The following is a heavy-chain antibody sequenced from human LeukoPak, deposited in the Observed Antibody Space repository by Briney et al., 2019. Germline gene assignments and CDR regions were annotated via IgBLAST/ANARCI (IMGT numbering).Heavy chain of an antibody. Sequence: ASVKVSCKASGYTFTGYYMHWVGQAPGQGREWMGWINPNSGGTNYAQKFQGRVTMTRDTSISTAYMELSRLRSDDTAVYYCARDLGQNGDSVDYWGQGTLVTVSS. J-gene: IGHJ4*02. CDR2: INPNSGGT. D-gene: IGHD4-17*01. CDR3: ARDLGQNGDSVDY. CDR1: GYTFTGYY. V-gene: IGHV1-2*02.